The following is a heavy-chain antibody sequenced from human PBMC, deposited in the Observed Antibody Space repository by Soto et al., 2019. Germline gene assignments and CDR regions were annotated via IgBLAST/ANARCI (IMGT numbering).Heavy chain of an antibody. V-gene: IGHV4-39*01. CDR3: AGSSAYYDILTGYSPNWFDP. CDR2: IYYSGST. D-gene: IGHD3-9*01. J-gene: IGHJ5*02. CDR1: GGSISSSSYY. Sequence: DTLSLTCTVSGGSISSSSYYWGWIRQPPGKGLEWIGSIYYSGSTYYNPSLKSRVTISVDTSKNQFSLKLSSVTAADTAVYYCAGSSAYYDILTGYSPNWFDPWGQGTLVTVSS.